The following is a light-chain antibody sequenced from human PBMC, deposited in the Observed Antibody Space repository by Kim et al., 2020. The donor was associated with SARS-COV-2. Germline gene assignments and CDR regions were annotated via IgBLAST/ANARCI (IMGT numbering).Light chain of an antibody. J-gene: IGKJ4*01. CDR1: HSVSGVN. Sequence: CRGEKATPSGAARHSVSGVNLAWYQRKPGQTPRRLYYDAYQRGTVIPERFSGSGSGTDCIFSLIRLEREDIALYYCQQYVSSPLTFGGGTKVYIK. V-gene: IGKV3-20*01. CDR3: QQYVSSPLT. CDR2: DAY.